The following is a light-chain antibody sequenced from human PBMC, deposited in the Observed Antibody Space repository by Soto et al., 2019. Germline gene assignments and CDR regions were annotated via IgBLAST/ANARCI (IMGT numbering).Light chain of an antibody. J-gene: IGKJ5*01. CDR1: QTVRNNY. CDR2: DAS. CDR3: QQRSNWPIT. V-gene: IGKV3D-20*02. Sequence: EFVLTQSPGTLSLSQGERATLSCRASQTVRNNYLAWYQQKPGQAPRLLIYDASSRATGIPDRFSGGGSGTDFTLTISSLEPEDFAVYYCQQRSNWPITFGQGTRLEI.